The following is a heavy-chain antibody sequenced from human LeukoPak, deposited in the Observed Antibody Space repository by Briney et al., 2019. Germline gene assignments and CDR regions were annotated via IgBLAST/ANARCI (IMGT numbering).Heavy chain of an antibody. D-gene: IGHD3-10*01. J-gene: IGHJ4*02. CDR3: ARGAHYYGSGSFDY. Sequence: PSETLSLTCTVSGGSISSYYWSWIRQPPGKGLEWIGYIYYSGSTNYTPSLKSRVTISVDTSKNQFSLKLSSVTAVDTAVYYCARGAHYYGSGSFDYWGQGTLVTVSS. V-gene: IGHV4-59*01. CDR2: IYYSGST. CDR1: GGSISSYY.